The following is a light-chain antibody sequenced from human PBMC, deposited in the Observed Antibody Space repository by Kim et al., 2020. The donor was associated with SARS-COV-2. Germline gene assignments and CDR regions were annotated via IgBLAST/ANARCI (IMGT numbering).Light chain of an antibody. J-gene: IGLJ3*02. V-gene: IGLV5-45*02. CDR3: MISYSGAWV. Sequence: QPVLTQPSSLSASPGASASLTCTLRSGINVGTYKIYWYQQKPGSPPQYLLRYKSDSDKHQGSGVPSRFSGSKDASANAGILLISGLQSEDEADYYCMISYSGAWVVGGGTQLTVL. CDR1: SGINVGTYK. CDR2: YKSDSDK.